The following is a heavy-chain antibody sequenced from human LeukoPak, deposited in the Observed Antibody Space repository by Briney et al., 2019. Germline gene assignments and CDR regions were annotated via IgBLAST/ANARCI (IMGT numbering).Heavy chain of an antibody. CDR2: ISSNGGNT. J-gene: IGHJ6*02. Sequence: PGGSLRLSCSGSGFTVSNYVMHWVRQAPGKGLEYVSTISSNGGNTYYADSVKGRFTISRDNSKNTLYLEMNSLRAEDTAVYYCAKDLGDSNYYYYYGMDVWGQGTTVTVSS. D-gene: IGHD4-11*01. V-gene: IGHV3-64*04. CDR1: GFTVSNYV. CDR3: AKDLGDSNYYYYYGMDV.